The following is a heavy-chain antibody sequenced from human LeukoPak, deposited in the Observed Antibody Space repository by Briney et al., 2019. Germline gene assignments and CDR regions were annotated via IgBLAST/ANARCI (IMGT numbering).Heavy chain of an antibody. CDR2: IGTAGDT. J-gene: IGHJ4*02. CDR3: ARVSPNTVTTLQYFDY. D-gene: IGHD4-17*01. CDR1: GFTFSSYD. Sequence: GGSLRLSCAASGFTFSSYDMHWVRQATGKGLEWVSAIGTAGDTYYPGSVKGRFTISRENANNSLYLQMNSLRAGDTAVYYCARVSPNTVTTLQYFDYWGQGTLVTVSS. V-gene: IGHV3-13*01.